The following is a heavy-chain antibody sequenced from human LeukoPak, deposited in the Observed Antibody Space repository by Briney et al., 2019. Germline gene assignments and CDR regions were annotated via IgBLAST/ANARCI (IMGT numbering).Heavy chain of an antibody. CDR3: ARDMRVAAAGFDY. CDR1: GGSISSYY. J-gene: IGHJ4*02. CDR2: IYTSGST. Sequence: SETLSLTCTVSGGSISSYYWSWIRKPPGKGLEWIGRIYTSGSTNYNPSLKSRVTMSVDTSKNQFSLKLSSVTAADTAVYYCARDMRVAAAGFDYWGQGTLVTVSS. D-gene: IGHD6-13*01. V-gene: IGHV4-4*07.